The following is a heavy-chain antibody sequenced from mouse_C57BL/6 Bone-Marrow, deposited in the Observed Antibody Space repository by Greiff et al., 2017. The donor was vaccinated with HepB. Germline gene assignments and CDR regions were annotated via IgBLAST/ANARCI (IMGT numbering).Heavy chain of an antibody. CDR3: ARKGYYGSSFYAMDY. Sequence: VKLMESGAELVKPGASVKISCKASGYAFSSYWMNWVKQRPGKGLEWIGQIYPGDGDTNYNGKFKGKATLTADKSSSTAYMQLSSLTSEDSAVYFCARKGYYGSSFYAMDYWGQGTSVTVSS. J-gene: IGHJ4*01. V-gene: IGHV1-80*01. CDR2: IYPGDGDT. CDR1: GYAFSSYW. D-gene: IGHD1-1*01.